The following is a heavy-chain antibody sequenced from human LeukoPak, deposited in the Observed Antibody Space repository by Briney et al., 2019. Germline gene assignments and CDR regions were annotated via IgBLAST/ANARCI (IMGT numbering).Heavy chain of an antibody. V-gene: IGHV1-18*01. CDR2: IGAYNGNT. Sequence: ASVKVSCKASGYTFTSYGISWVRQAPGQGLEWMGWIGAYNGNTNYAQKLQGRVTMTTDTSTSTAYMELRSLRSDDTAVYYCARDPTIYLFGGIAVAGTFDYWGQGTLVTVSS. J-gene: IGHJ4*02. D-gene: IGHD6-19*01. CDR1: GYTFTSYG. CDR3: ARDPTIYLFGGIAVAGTFDY.